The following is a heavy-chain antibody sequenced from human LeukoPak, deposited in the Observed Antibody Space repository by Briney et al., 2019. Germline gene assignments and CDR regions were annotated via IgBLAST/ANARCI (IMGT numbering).Heavy chain of an antibody. D-gene: IGHD2-21*01. CDR3: ARGLLAYCGGDCLIFDY. CDR1: GFTFSSYG. CDR2: IRYDGSNK. J-gene: IGHJ4*02. Sequence: GGSLRLSCAASGFTFSSYGMHWVRQAPGKELEWVAFIRYDGSNKYYADSVKGRFTISRDNAKNSLYLQMNSLRAEDTAVYYCARGLLAYCGGDCLIFDYWGQGTLVTVSS. V-gene: IGHV3-30*02.